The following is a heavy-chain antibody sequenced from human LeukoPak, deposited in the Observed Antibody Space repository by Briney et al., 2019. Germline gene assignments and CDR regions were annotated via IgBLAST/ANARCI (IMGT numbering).Heavy chain of an antibody. CDR3: AREAVTMARIFDY. CDR2: ISSSGSTI. Sequence: PGGSLRLSCAASGFTFSDYYMSWIRQAPGKGLEWVSYISSSGSTIYYADSVKGRFTISRDNAKNSLYLQMNSLRAEDTAVYYCAREAVTMARIFDYWGQGTLVTVSS. J-gene: IGHJ4*02. V-gene: IGHV3-11*01. CDR1: GFTFSDYY. D-gene: IGHD3-10*01.